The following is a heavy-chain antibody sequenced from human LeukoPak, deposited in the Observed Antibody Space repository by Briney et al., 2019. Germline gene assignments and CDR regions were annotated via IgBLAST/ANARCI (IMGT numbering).Heavy chain of an antibody. CDR3: AKDLRFCSGGSCYGFDY. CDR2: ISYDGSNK. Sequence: GRSLRLSCAAAGFTFSRHGMHWVRQAPGKGLEWVAVISYDGSNKHYADSVKGRFTISRDNSKNTVYLQMNSLRAEDTAMYYCAKDLRFCSGGSCYGFDYWGQGNLVTVSS. V-gene: IGHV3-30*18. D-gene: IGHD2-15*01. CDR1: GFTFSRHG. J-gene: IGHJ4*02.